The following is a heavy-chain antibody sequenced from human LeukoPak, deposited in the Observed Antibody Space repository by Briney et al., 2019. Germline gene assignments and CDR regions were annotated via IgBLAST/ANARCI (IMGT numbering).Heavy chain of an antibody. CDR1: GGSISTGAFS. V-gene: IGHV4-30-4*07. Sequence: SQTLSLTCAVSGGSISTGAFSWYWLRQTPGQGPEWIGYIYSSGSSYYNPSLQSRFIISVDTSKNQLSLRVTSVTAADTAVYYCARQPGYSSSNWFDPWGQGTLVTVSS. D-gene: IGHD6-6*01. CDR2: IYSSGSS. CDR3: ARQPGYSSSNWFDP. J-gene: IGHJ5*02.